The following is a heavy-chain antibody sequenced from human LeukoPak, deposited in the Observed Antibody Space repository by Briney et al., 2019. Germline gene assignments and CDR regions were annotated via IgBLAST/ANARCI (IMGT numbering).Heavy chain of an antibody. CDR2: IYYSGSI. CDR3: ARYSGSYSGFDY. CDR1: GGSISSYY. V-gene: IGHV4-59*08. D-gene: IGHD1-26*01. Sequence: SETLSLTCTVSGGSISSYYWSWIGQPPGKGLEWIGYIYYSGSIDYNPSLKSRVTISVDTSKNQFSLKLRSVTAADTAVYYCARYSGSYSGFDYWGQGTLVTVSS. J-gene: IGHJ4*02.